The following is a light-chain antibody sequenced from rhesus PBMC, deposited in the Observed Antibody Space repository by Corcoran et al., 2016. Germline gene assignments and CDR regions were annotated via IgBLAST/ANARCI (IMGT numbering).Light chain of an antibody. J-gene: IGKJ4*01. CDR1: QSLLDRNGHNY. CDR3: MQALQTTLT. V-gene: IGKV2-60*01. Sequence: DIVMTQTPLSLPVTLGEPASISCRSSQSLLDRNGHNYLNWYLQRPGQTPQLLIYYGSNRASRVPDRVSGSGAGTTLTLQISRVEAEDVGVYSCMQALQTTLTFGGGTKVEVK. CDR2: YGS.